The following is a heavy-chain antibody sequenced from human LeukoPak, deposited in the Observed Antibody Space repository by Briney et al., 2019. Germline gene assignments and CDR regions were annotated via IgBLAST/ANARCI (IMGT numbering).Heavy chain of an antibody. J-gene: IGHJ4*02. D-gene: IGHD5-18*01. CDR2: ISYDGSNK. CDR1: GFTFSSYA. V-gene: IGHV3-30-3*01. CDR3: ARDPGYSYGLYYFDY. Sequence: GGSLRLSCAASGFTFSSYAMHWVRQAPGKGLEWVAVISYDGSNKYYADSVKGRFTISRDNSKNTLYLQMNSLRAEDTAVYYCARDPGYSYGLYYFDYWGQGTLVTVSS.